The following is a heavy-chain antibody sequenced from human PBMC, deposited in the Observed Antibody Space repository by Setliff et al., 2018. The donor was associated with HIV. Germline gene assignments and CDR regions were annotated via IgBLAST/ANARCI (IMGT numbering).Heavy chain of an antibody. Sequence: PGGSLRLSCAASGFTFDDHAMHWVRQVPGKGLEWVSGISWNSRSFGYADSVKGRFTISRDNARTSLFLEMRSLRDEDTAVYLCANLWELGAWGQGTLVTVSS. J-gene: IGHJ5*02. D-gene: IGHD3-16*01. V-gene: IGHV3-9*01. CDR2: ISWNSRSF. CDR1: GFTFDDHA. CDR3: ANLWELGA.